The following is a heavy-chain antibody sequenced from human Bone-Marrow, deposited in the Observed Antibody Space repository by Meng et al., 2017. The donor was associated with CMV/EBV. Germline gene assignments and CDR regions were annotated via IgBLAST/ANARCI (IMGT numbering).Heavy chain of an antibody. CDR2: IYWNDDK. J-gene: IGHJ4*02. V-gene: IGHV2-5*01. Sequence: SGPTLVKPTQTLTLTCTFSGFSLSTSGVGVGWIRQPPGKALEWLALIYWNDDKRYSPSLKSRLTITKDTSKNQVVLTMTNMDPVDTATYYCALAVSLEWLLTFDYWGQGTLVAASP. CDR3: ALAVSLEWLLTFDY. D-gene: IGHD3-3*01. CDR1: GFSLSTSGVG.